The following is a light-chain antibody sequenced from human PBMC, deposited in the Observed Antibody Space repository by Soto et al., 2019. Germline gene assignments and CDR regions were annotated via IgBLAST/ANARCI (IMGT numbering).Light chain of an antibody. V-gene: IGLV1-51*01. Sequence: QSVLTQPPSVSAAPGQRVSISCSGGSSNIGKNSVSWYQQLPATAPKLLIYDDHQRPSGIPDRFSASKSGTSATLDITGLQPADEADYYCSLYTSENAYVFGTGTKLTVL. CDR1: SSNIGKNS. J-gene: IGLJ1*01. CDR3: SLYTSENAYV. CDR2: DDH.